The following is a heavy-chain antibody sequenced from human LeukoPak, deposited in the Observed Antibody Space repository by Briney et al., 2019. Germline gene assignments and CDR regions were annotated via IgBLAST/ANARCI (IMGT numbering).Heavy chain of an antibody. D-gene: IGHD3-3*01. V-gene: IGHV3-23*01. CDR3: ANSYDFWSGYYPKADY. CDR1: GFTFSSYA. CDR2: ISGSGGST. Sequence: PGGSLRLSCAASGFTFSSYAMSWVRQAPGKGLEGVSAISGSGGSTYYADSVKGRFTISRDNSKNTLYLQMNSLRAEDTAVYYCANSYDFWSGYYPKADYWGQGTLVTVSS. J-gene: IGHJ4*02.